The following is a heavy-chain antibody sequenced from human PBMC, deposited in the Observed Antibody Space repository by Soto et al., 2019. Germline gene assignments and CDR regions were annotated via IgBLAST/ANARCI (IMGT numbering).Heavy chain of an antibody. D-gene: IGHD3-9*01. CDR1: GYSISSGYY. CDR3: ARQRLRYVDWLLYPYYFDY. Sequence: SETLSLTCAVSGYSISSGYYWGWIRQPPGKGLEWIGSIYHSGSTYYNPSLKSRVTISVDTSKNQFSLKLSSVTAADTAVYYCARQRLRYVDWLLYPYYFDYWGRGTLVTVSS. V-gene: IGHV4-38-2*01. CDR2: IYHSGST. J-gene: IGHJ4*02.